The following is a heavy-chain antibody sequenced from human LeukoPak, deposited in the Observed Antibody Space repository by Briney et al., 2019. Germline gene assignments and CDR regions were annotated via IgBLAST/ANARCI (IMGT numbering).Heavy chain of an antibody. CDR3: ASQYFMDV. J-gene: IGHJ6*03. CDR2: ISSSSTDI. V-gene: IGHV3-21*01. CDR1: GFSFNTYN. Sequence: TGGSLRLSCAASGFSFNTYNMNWVRHAQGKGLEWVSSISSSSTDIHYADSVKGRFTISRDNPKNSLYLQMNSLRAEDTAVYYCASQYFMDVWGKGTTVTVSS.